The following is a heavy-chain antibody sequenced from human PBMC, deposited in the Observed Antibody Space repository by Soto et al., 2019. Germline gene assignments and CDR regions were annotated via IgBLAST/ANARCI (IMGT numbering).Heavy chain of an antibody. J-gene: IGHJ4*02. V-gene: IGHV1-46*01. CDR2: INPSGGST. Sequence: GASVKVSCKASGYTFTSYYMHWVRQAPGQGLEWMGIINPSGGSTSYAQKFQGRFTISRDNSKNTVYVQMNSLRAEDTAVYYCARPGTGYFDHWGQGTLVTVSS. CDR3: ARPGTGYFDH. CDR1: GYTFTSYY.